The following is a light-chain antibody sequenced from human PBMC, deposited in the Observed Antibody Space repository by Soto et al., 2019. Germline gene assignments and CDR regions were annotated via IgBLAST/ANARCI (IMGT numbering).Light chain of an antibody. V-gene: IGKV3-11*01. J-gene: IGKJ3*01. CDR3: QQRSNYA. Sequence: EIVLTQSPATLSLSPGERATLSCRASQSVSSYLAWYQQKPGQAPSLLIYDASNRATGIPARFSGSGSGTDFTLPISSLEPEDFAVYYCQQRSNYAFGPGTKVDIK. CDR1: QSVSSY. CDR2: DAS.